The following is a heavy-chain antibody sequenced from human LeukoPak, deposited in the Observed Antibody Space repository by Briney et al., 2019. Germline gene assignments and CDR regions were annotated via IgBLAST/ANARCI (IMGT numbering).Heavy chain of an antibody. CDR3: ASPEGAAFDY. J-gene: IGHJ4*02. D-gene: IGHD1-26*01. CDR2: ISSGSDYI. CDR1: GFTYRRYS. V-gene: IGHV3-21*01. Sequence: GGPLRLSCVASGFTYRRYSMNWVRQAPGKGLEWVSTISSGSDYIYHADSVRGRFTISRDNAKNSLYLQMNSLRAEDTAVYYCASPEGAAFDYWGQGTLVTVSS.